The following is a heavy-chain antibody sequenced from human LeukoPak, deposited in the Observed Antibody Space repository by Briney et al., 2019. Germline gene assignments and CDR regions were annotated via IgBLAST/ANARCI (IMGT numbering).Heavy chain of an antibody. CDR3: AKERLTTTTFDS. V-gene: IGHV3-23*01. CDR1: GFMFSTYA. J-gene: IGHJ4*02. CDR2: ISGNGGST. D-gene: IGHD4-11*01. Sequence: GGSLRLSCAASGFMFSTYAMSWVRQAPGKGLEWVSLISGNGGSTYYADSVKGRFTISRDNGKNTLSLQMNSLRAEDTALYYCAKERLTTTTFDSWGRGTLVTVSS.